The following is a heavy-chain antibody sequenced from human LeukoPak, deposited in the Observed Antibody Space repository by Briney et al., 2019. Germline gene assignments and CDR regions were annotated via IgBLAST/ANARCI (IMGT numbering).Heavy chain of an antibody. CDR2: IYYSGSS. V-gene: IGHV4-31*03. Sequence: SQTLSLTCTVSGGSISSGGYYWSWIRQHPGKGLEWIGYIYYSGSSYYNPSLKSRVTISVDTSKNQFSLKLSSVTAADTAVYYCARDQWDYGHFDYWGQGTLVTVSS. CDR1: GGSISSGGYY. CDR3: ARDQWDYGHFDY. J-gene: IGHJ4*02. D-gene: IGHD1-26*01.